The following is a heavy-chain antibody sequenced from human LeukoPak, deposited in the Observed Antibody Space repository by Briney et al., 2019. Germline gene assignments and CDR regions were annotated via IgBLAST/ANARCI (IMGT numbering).Heavy chain of an antibody. CDR2: ISGSGGST. CDR1: GFTFSSYA. CDR3: ATWAYSSGWSTKRDSDY. Sequence: QPGGSLRLSCAASGFTFSSYAMSWVRQAPGKGLEWVSGISGSGGSTYYADSVKGRFTISRDNSRNTLYLQMNSPRAEDTAVYYCATWAYSSGWSTKRDSDYWGQGTLVTVSS. V-gene: IGHV3-23*01. D-gene: IGHD6-19*01. J-gene: IGHJ4*02.